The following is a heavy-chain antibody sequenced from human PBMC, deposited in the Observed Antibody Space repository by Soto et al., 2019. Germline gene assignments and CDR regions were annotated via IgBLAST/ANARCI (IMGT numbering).Heavy chain of an antibody. J-gene: IGHJ5*02. Sequence: ASVKVSRKASGYTFTGYYIHRVRHAPGQGLERMGWINPNSGGTNYAQKFQGWVTMTRDTSISTAYMELSRLRSDDTAVYYCARGATVHVGVWFDTWGQGTLVTVSS. CDR3: ARGATVHVGVWFDT. D-gene: IGHD4-4*01. V-gene: IGHV1-2*04. CDR2: INPNSGGT. CDR1: GYTFTGYY.